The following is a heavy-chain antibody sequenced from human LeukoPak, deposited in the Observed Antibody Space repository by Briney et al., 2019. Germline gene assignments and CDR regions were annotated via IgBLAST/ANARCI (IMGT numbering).Heavy chain of an antibody. Sequence: PGGSLRLSCAASGFTFSSYAMSWVRQAPGKGLEWVSAISGGGGSTYYADSVKGRFTISRDNSKNTLYLQMNSLRAEDTAVYYCAKDGGYCSGGSCYAVDYWGQGTLVTVSS. CDR3: AKDGGYCSGGSCYAVDY. CDR2: ISGGGGST. D-gene: IGHD2-15*01. J-gene: IGHJ4*02. CDR1: GFTFSSYA. V-gene: IGHV3-23*01.